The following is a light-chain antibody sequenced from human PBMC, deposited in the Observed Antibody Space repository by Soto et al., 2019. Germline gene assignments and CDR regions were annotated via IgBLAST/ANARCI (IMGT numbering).Light chain of an antibody. CDR3: SSYTSSSTLL. V-gene: IGLV2-14*01. Sequence: QSALTQPASASGSPGQSVTISCTGTSSDVGGYNYVSWYQQHPGKAPKLMIYAVSNRPSGVSNRFSGSKSGNTASLTLSGLQAEDEADYYCSSYTSSSTLLFGGGTKLTVL. CDR1: SSDVGGYNY. J-gene: IGLJ2*01. CDR2: AVS.